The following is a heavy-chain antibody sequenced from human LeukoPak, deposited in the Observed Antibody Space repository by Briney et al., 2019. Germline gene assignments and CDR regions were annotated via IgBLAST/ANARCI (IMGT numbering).Heavy chain of an antibody. J-gene: IGHJ4*02. Sequence: SETLSLTCTVSGGSISSSSYYLGWIRQPPGKGLEWIGSIYYSGSTYYNPSLKSRVTISVDTSKNQFSLELSSVTAADTAVYYCARSFRGAKGWFFDYWGQGTLVTVSS. CDR3: ARSFRGAKGWFFDY. CDR2: IYYSGST. CDR1: GGSISSSSYY. D-gene: IGHD1-26*01. V-gene: IGHV4-39*01.